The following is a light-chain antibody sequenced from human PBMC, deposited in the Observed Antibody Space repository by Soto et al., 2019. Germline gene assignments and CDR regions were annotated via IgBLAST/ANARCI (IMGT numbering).Light chain of an antibody. CDR3: QSYDSSNWV. V-gene: IGLV6-57*02. CDR2: EDN. Sequence: NFMLTQPHSVSESPGKTVTISCTGSSGSIASNYVQWYQQRPGSAPTTVIYEDNQRPSGVPDRFSGSIDSSYNSASLTISGLKTEDEADYYCQSYDSSNWVFGGGTKLTVL. CDR1: SGSIASNY. J-gene: IGLJ3*02.